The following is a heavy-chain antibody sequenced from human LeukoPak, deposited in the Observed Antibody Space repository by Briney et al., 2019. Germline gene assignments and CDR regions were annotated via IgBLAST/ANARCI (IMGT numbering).Heavy chain of an antibody. V-gene: IGHV3-23*01. J-gene: IGHJ3*02. CDR2: ISGSGGST. CDR1: GFTFSSYA. Sequence: GGSLRLSCAASGFTFSSYAMSGVRQAPGKGLEWVSAISGSGGSTYYADSVKGRFTISRDNSKNALYLQMNSLRAEDTAVYYCAKVWRLVPAFDIWGQGTMVTVSS. D-gene: IGHD6-19*01. CDR3: AKVWRLVPAFDI.